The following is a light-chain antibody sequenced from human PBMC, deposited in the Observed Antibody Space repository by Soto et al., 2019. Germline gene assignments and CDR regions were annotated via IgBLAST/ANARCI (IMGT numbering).Light chain of an antibody. CDR3: QQYNNWPLT. CDR2: DAS. CDR1: QSVSSSY. V-gene: IGKV3-11*01. J-gene: IGKJ4*01. Sequence: IVLTQSAGTLSLSPEEEATLSCRASQSVSSSYLAWYQQKPGQAPRLLIYDASNRATGIPARFSGSGSGTDFTLTISSLEPEDFAVYYCQQYNNWPLTFGGGTKVDI.